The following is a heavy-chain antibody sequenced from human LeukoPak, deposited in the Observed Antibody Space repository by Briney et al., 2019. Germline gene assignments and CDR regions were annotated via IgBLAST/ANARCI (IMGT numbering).Heavy chain of an antibody. CDR2: ISGSGGST. D-gene: IGHD3-22*01. CDR1: GFTFSSYA. V-gene: IGHV3-23*01. J-gene: IGHJ4*02. Sequence: GGSLRLSCAASGFTFSSYAMSWVRQAPGKGLEWVSAISGSGGSTYYADSVKGRFTISRDNSKNTLYLQMNSLRAEDTAVYYCAKDYQYYYDSSGCYIDYWGQGTLVTASS. CDR3: AKDYQYYYDSSGCYIDY.